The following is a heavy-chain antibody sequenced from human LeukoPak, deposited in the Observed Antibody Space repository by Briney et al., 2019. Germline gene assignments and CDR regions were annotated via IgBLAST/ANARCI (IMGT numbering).Heavy chain of an antibody. V-gene: IGHV1-69*04. CDR1: GGTFSSYA. CDR3: ATNLGGYCSSTSCPSGYYFDY. CDR2: IIPIFGIA. D-gene: IGHD2-2*01. J-gene: IGHJ4*02. Sequence: ASVKVSCKASGGTFSSYAISWVRQAPGQGLEWMGRIIPIFGIANYAQKFQGRVMITADKSTSTAYMELSSLRSEDTAVYYCATNLGGYCSSTSCPSGYYFDYWGQGTLVTVSS.